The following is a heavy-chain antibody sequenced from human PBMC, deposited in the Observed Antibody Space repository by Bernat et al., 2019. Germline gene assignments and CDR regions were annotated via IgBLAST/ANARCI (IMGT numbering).Heavy chain of an antibody. CDR3: ARGGGMGRYFDWLLDYYYYGMDV. CDR2: IIPIFGTA. J-gene: IGHJ6*02. D-gene: IGHD3-9*01. CDR1: GGTFSSYA. V-gene: IGHV1-69*12. Sequence: QVQLVQSGAEVKKPGSSVKVSCKASGGTFSSYAISWVRQAPGQGLEWMGGIIPIFGTANYAQKFQGRVTITADESTSTAYMELSSLRSEDTAVYYCARGGGMGRYFDWLLDYYYYGMDVWGQGTTVTVSS.